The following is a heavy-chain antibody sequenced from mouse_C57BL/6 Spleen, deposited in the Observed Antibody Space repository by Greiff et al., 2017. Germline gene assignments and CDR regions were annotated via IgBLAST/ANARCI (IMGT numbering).Heavy chain of an antibody. CDR2: IDPSDSYP. CDR1: GYTFTSYW. D-gene: IGHD1-1*01. J-gene: IGHJ2*01. V-gene: IGHV1-59*01. CDR3: ARGNYDGSSYPYYFDY. Sequence: VQLQQPGAELVRPGTSVKLSCKASGYTFTSYWLHWVKQRPGQGLEWIGVIDPSDSYPNYNQKFKGTATLTVDTSSSTAYMQLSSLTSEDAAVDYCARGNYDGSSYPYYFDYWGQGTTLTVSS.